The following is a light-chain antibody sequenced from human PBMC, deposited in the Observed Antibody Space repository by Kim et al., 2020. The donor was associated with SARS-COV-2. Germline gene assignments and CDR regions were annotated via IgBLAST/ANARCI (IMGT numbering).Light chain of an antibody. CDR2: AAS. J-gene: IGKJ4*01. CDR3: QRADSFPLG. V-gene: IGKV1-12*01. Sequence: ASVGDRVPITCRASQDIRSWLAWYQQKPGKAPKLLISAASSLQSGVPSRFSGSGSGTDFTLTISSLQPEDFASYYCQRADSFPLGFGGGTKVDIK. CDR1: QDIRSW.